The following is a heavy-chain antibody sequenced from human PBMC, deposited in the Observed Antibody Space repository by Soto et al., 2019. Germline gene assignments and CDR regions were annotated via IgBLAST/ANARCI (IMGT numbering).Heavy chain of an antibody. J-gene: IGHJ5*02. CDR3: ARVPDR. CDR2: ISWNSGNI. V-gene: IGHV3-9*01. CDR1: GCTFGDYA. Sequence: SGGSLRLSCAASGCTFGDYAMHWVRQVPGKALEWISAISWNSGNIGYADSVKGRFTISRDNAKNSLYLQMSSLRAEDTALYYCARVPDRWGQGTLVTVSS. D-gene: IGHD2-2*01.